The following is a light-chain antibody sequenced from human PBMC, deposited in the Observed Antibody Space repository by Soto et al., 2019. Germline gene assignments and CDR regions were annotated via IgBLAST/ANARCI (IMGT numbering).Light chain of an antibody. CDR1: QGISSW. CDR3: QQSYTTPIT. V-gene: IGKV1-12*01. CDR2: AAS. Sequence: DIQMTQAPSSVSASLGDRVTITCRASQGISSWLAWYQQKPGKAPKLLIYAASTLQSGVPSRFSGSGSGTDFTLTISSLQSEDFATYYCQQSYTTPITFGQGTRLEIK. J-gene: IGKJ5*01.